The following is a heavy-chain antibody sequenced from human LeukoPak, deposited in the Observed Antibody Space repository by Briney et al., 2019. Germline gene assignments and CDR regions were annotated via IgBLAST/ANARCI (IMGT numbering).Heavy chain of an antibody. CDR1: GFTLSSYE. CDR2: IDYSGGST. J-gene: IGHJ4*02. D-gene: IGHD6-19*01. CDR3: AKVLAVAGNGLGY. V-gene: IGHV3-23*01. Sequence: GGSLRLSCTASGFTLSSYEMSWIRQAPGKGLEWVSSIDYSGGSTHYADSVKGRFTISRDNSKNTLYLQMNSLRAEDTAVYYCAKVLAVAGNGLGYWGQGTLVTVSS.